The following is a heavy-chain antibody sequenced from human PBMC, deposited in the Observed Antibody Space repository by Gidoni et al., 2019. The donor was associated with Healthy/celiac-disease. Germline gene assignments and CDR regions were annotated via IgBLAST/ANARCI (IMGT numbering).Heavy chain of an antibody. CDR1: GFTLSSYA. D-gene: IGHD2-2*01. CDR3: AKDKGYCSSASCYRAFDI. J-gene: IGHJ3*02. V-gene: IGHV3-23*01. CDR2: ISSGSGSR. Sequence: EVQLLESGGGLVQSGGSLRLSCAASGFTLSSYAMSWVRQAPGKGLGWVLVISSGSGSRYYADSVEGQFTITRDNSKNKLYLQMNSLRTEDTAVYYCAKDKGYCSSASCYRAFDIWGQGTMVTVSS.